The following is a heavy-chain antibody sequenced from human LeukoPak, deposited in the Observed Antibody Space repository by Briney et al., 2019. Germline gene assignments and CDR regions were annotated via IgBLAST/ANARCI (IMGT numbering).Heavy chain of an antibody. CDR2: INPNSGGT. V-gene: IGHV1-2*02. CDR1: GYTLTGYY. J-gene: IGHJ1*01. D-gene: IGHD4-23*01. Sequence: GASVKVSCKASGYTLTGYYMHWVRQAPGQGLEWMGWINPNSGGTKYEQKFQGRVTMTRDTSISTASLELSSLRSDDAAVYYCARGDYGGDLYGFQHWGQGTLVTVSS. CDR3: ARGDYGGDLYGFQH.